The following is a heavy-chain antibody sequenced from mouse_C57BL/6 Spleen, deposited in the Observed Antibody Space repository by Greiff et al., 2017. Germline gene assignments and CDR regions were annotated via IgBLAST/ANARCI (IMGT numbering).Heavy chain of an antibody. D-gene: IGHD2-3*01. CDR3: ARDDGYLFDY. CDR2: IDPSDSNT. V-gene: IGHV1-69*01. CDR1: GYTFTNYW. Sequence: QVQLQQPGAELVMPGASVKLSCKASGYTFTNYWMHWVKQRPGQGLEWIGEIDPSDSNTNYNQKFKGKSTLTVDKSSSTAYMQLSSLTSEDSAVYYCARDDGYLFDYWGQGTTLTVSS. J-gene: IGHJ2*01.